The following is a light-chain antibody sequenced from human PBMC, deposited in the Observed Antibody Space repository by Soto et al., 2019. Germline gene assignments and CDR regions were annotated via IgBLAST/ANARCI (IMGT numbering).Light chain of an antibody. J-gene: IGLJ2*01. CDR3: SSYTSSSTRVV. Sequence: QSALTQPASVSGSPGQSITISCTGTSSDVGGYNYVSWYQQHPGKAPKLMIYDVSNRPSGVSNRFPGSKSGNTASLTISGLQAEDEADYYCSSYTSSSTRVVFGGGTKVTVL. CDR2: DVS. CDR1: SSDVGGYNY. V-gene: IGLV2-14*01.